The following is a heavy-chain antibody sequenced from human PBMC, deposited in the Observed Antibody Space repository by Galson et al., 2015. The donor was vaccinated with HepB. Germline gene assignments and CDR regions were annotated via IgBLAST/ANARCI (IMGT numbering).Heavy chain of an antibody. V-gene: IGHV1-24*01. CDR2: FDPEDGET. J-gene: IGHJ6*02. Sequence: SVKVSCKVSGYTLTELSMHWVRQAPGKGLEWMGGFDPEDGETIYAQKFQGRVTMTEDTSTDTAYMELSSLRSEDTAVYYCATDEGSVAGTPYYYGMDVWGQGTTVTVSS. CDR1: GYTLTELS. CDR3: ATDEGSVAGTPYYYGMDV. D-gene: IGHD6-19*01.